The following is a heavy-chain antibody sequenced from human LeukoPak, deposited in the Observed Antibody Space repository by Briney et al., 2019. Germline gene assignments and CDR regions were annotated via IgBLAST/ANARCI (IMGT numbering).Heavy chain of an antibody. CDR1: GYTFTSYD. CDR3: ARAGDIRRGGLGYYDYIWGSYCYTLPDY. Sequence: ASVKVSCKASGYTFTSYDINWVRQATGQGLEWMGWMNPNSGNTGYAQKFQGRVTMTRNTSISTAYMELSSLRSEDTAVYYCARAGDIRRGGLGYYDYIWGSYCYTLPDYWGQGTLVTVSS. CDR2: MNPNSGNT. V-gene: IGHV1-8*01. D-gene: IGHD3-16*02. J-gene: IGHJ4*02.